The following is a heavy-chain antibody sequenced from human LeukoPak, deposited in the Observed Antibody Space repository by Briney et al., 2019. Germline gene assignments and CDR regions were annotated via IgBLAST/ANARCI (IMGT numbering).Heavy chain of an antibody. CDR3: ARDVRAAATLYYYYYGRDV. J-gene: IGHJ6*02. D-gene: IGHD6-13*01. CDR2: IYSGGST. CDR1: GFTVSSNY. Sequence: GGSLRLSCAASGFTVSSNYMSWVRQAPGKGLEWVSVIYSGGSTYYADSVKGRFTISRDNSKNTLYLQMNSQRAEDTAVYYCARDVRAAATLYYYYYGRDVWGQGTTVTVSS. V-gene: IGHV3-66*01.